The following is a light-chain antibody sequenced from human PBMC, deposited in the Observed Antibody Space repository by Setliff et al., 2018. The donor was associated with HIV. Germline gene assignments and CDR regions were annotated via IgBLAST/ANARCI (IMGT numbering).Light chain of an antibody. CDR3: ASYRSPATYV. CDR2: DVS. Sequence: QSVLTQPASVSGSPGQSITISCIGTSSDVGGYDFVSWYQQRPGKAPKLIIFDVSERPSGVPHRFSGSKSGNTAPLTIPGLQTEDEADYFCASYRSPATYVFGIGTKVTVL. CDR1: SSDVGGYDF. V-gene: IGLV2-14*03. J-gene: IGLJ1*01.